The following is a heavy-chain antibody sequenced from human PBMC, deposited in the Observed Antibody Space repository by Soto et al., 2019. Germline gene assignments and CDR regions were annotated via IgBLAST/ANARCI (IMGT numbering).Heavy chain of an antibody. CDR2: IYWDDDK. Sequence: QITLNDTGPTQVKPRQTLTLTCTFSVFSLTTSVLGVGWIRQSPGKAPEWLALIYWDDDKRYSPSLKSRLTMTKDTSKNPVVLTMADLDPADTATYSCAHMVLSTVFGLVMTTAIYFDVWGKGPPVAVSS. J-gene: IGHJ4*02. CDR1: VFSLTTSVLG. CDR3: AHMVLSTVFGLVMTTAIYFDV. D-gene: IGHD3-3*01. V-gene: IGHV2-5*02.